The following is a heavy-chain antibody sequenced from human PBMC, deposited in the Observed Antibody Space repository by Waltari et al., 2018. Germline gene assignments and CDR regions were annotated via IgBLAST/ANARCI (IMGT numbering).Heavy chain of an antibody. J-gene: IGHJ6*02. CDR1: GFTFSSYA. CDR2: ISGSGGST. Sequence: EVQLVESGGGLVQPGGSLRLSCAASGFTFSSYAMSWVRQAPGKGLEWVSAISGSGGSTYYADAVKGRFTISRDKSKNTLYLQMNSLRAEDTAVYYCASEAVAGSYYYYGMDVWGQGTTVTVSS. CDR3: ASEAVAGSYYYYGMDV. D-gene: IGHD6-19*01. V-gene: IGHV3-23*04.